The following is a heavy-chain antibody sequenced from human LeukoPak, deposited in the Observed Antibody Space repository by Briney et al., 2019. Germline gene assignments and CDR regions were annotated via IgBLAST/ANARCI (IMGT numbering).Heavy chain of an antibody. CDR1: GGSFSVYY. CDR3: ARGPYDYVWGSYRPIDY. Sequence: SETLSLTCAVYGGSFSVYYWSWIRQPPGKGLEWIGEINHSGSTNYNPSLKSRVTISVDTSKNQFSLKLSSVTAADTAVYYCARGPYDYVWGSYRPIDYWGQGTLVTVSS. CDR2: INHSGST. V-gene: IGHV4-34*01. J-gene: IGHJ4*02. D-gene: IGHD3-16*02.